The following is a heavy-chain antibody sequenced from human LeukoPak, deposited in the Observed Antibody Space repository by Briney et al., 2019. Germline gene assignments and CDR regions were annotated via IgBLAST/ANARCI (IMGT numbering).Heavy chain of an antibody. CDR1: GFTFSSYG. V-gene: IGHV3-30*18. CDR3: AKVSGYSSSWTDYYYYGMDV. Sequence: PGGSLRLSCAASGFTFSSYGMHWVRQAPGKGLEWVAVISYDGSNNYYADSVKGRFTISRDNSKNTLYLQMNSLRAEDTAVYYCAKVSGYSSSWTDYYYYGMDVWGQGTTVTVSS. D-gene: IGHD6-13*01. CDR2: ISYDGSNN. J-gene: IGHJ6*02.